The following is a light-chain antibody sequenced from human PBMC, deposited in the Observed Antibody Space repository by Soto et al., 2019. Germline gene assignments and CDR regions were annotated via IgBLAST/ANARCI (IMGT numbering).Light chain of an antibody. CDR2: DVT. CDR3: NLYTISSTYV. V-gene: IGLV2-14*03. CDR1: SSDVGGFNY. Sequence: QSALTQTASVSGSPGQSITISCTGTSSDVGGFNYVSWYQQHPGKAPKLMIYDVTNRPSGVSYRFSGSKSGNTASLTISGLQAEDEADYYCNLYTISSTYVFGTGTKVTVL. J-gene: IGLJ1*01.